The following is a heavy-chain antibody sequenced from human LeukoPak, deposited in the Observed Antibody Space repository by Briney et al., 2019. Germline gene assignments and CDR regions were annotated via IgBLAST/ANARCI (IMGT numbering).Heavy chain of an antibody. CDR3: AKDRWYYGPGSSFDY. D-gene: IGHD3-10*01. Sequence: RGSLRLSCAASGFTFSSYGMHWVRQAPGKGLEWVAVISYDGSNKYYADSVKGRFTISRDNSKNTLYLQMNSLRAEDTAVYYCAKDRWYYGPGSSFDYWGQGTLVTVSS. CDR2: ISYDGSNK. J-gene: IGHJ4*02. V-gene: IGHV3-30*18. CDR1: GFTFSSYG.